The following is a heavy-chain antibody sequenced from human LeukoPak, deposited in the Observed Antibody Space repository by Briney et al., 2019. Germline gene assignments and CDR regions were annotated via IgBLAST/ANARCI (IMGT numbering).Heavy chain of an antibody. CDR1: GGSFSGYY. Sequence: KPSHTLSLTCAVYGGSFSGYYWSWSRQPPGKGLGWVGAINDRASTDYNPSPKRRITISLDTSKNQFSLRLSSVTAADTAVYYCASVICDYIWVSYHLNDYWGQGNLVTVSS. V-gene: IGHV4-34*01. CDR3: ASVICDYIWVSYHLNDY. J-gene: IGHJ4*02. CDR2: INDRAST. D-gene: IGHD3-16*02.